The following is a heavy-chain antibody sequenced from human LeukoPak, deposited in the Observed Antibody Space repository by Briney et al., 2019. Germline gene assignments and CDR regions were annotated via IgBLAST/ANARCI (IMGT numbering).Heavy chain of an antibody. CDR3: AKDTGAVADGRFAY. V-gene: IGHV3-23*01. CDR1: GFTVSRYG. D-gene: IGHD6-19*01. J-gene: IGHJ4*02. Sequence: GGSLRLAWAAAGFTVSRYGGGGVRQAPGRGREGVGAISVSGGSTYYADSVKGRFTLPRDNSKNTLYLQMNRPRAEDTAVYSCAKDTGAVADGRFAYWAQGPLVTVPS. CDR2: ISVSGGST.